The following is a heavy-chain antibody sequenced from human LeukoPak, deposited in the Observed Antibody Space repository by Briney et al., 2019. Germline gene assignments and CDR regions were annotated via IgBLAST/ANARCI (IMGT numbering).Heavy chain of an antibody. J-gene: IGHJ4*02. V-gene: IGHV4-39*01. CDR2: IYYSGST. Sequence: SETLSLTCTVSGGSISSSSYYWGWIRQPPGKGLEWIGSIYYSGSTYYNPSLKSRVTISVDTSKNQFSLKLSSVTAADTAVYYCAGYDPITMSRYYFDYWGQGTLVTVSS. D-gene: IGHD3-22*01. CDR3: AGYDPITMSRYYFDY. CDR1: GGSISSSSYY.